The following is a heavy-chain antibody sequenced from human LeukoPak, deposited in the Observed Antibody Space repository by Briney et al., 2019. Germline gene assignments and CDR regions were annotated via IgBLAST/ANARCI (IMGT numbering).Heavy chain of an antibody. V-gene: IGHV1-2*02. Sequence: ASVKVSCKASGYTFTGYYMHWVRQAPGQGLEWMGWINPNSGGTNYAQKFQGRVTMTRDTSISTAYMELSRLRSHDTAVYYCASKWVTYYYNSSAYHYPTDVFDIWGQGTMVTVSS. CDR3: ASKWVTYYYNSSAYHYPTDVFDI. CDR2: INPNSGGT. J-gene: IGHJ3*02. D-gene: IGHD3-22*01. CDR1: GYTFTGYY.